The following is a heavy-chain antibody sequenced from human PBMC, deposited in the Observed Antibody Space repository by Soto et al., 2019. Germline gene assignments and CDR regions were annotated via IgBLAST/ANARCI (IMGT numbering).Heavy chain of an antibody. Sequence: QVQLVESGGGVVQPGRSLRLSCAASGFTFSSYAMHWVRQAPGKGLEWVAVISYDGSNKYYADSGKGRFTISRDNSKNTLYLQMNSLRAEDTAVYYCAREDGYSSSWSYWGQGTLVTVSS. V-gene: IGHV3-30-3*01. D-gene: IGHD6-13*01. CDR2: ISYDGSNK. CDR1: GFTFSSYA. CDR3: AREDGYSSSWSY. J-gene: IGHJ4*02.